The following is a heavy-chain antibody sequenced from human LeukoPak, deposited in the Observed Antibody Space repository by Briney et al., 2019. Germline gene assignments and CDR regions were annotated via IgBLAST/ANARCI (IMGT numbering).Heavy chain of an antibody. Sequence: GGSLRLSCAASGFTFSSYGMHWVRQAPGKGLEWVAVISYDGSNKYYADSVKGRFTISRDNSKNTLYLQMNSLRAEDTAVYYCAKEDSGSPDYWGQGTLVTVSS. CDR2: ISYDGSNK. CDR1: GFTFSSYG. D-gene: IGHD1-26*01. J-gene: IGHJ4*02. CDR3: AKEDSGSPDY. V-gene: IGHV3-30*18.